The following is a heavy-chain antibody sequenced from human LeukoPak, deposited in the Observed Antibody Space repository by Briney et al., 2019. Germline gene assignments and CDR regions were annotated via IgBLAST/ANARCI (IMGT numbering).Heavy chain of an antibody. CDR3: AKSRLLWFGELYDY. J-gene: IGHJ4*02. D-gene: IGHD3-10*01. CDR1: GFTFSSYA. V-gene: IGHV3-23*01. Sequence: GGSLRLSCAASGFTFSSYAMSWVRQAPGKGLEWVSAISGSGGSTYYADSVKGRFTISRDNSKNTLYLQMNSQRAEDTAVYYCAKSRLLWFGELYDYWGQGTLVTVSS. CDR2: ISGSGGST.